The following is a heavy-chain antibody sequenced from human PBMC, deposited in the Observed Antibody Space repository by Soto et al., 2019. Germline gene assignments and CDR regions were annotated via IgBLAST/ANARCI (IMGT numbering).Heavy chain of an antibody. CDR3: AKATATGGGAFEI. J-gene: IGHJ3*02. CDR1: GFICSSYV. Sequence: LRLSCAVSGFICSSYVMSWVRQAPGKGLEWVSTILVGGSTHYEDSVKGRFTISRDTSKNTVYLQMNSLTAGDTAVYYCAKATATGGGAFEICGQGTMVTVSS. V-gene: IGHV3-23*01. CDR2: ILVGGST. D-gene: IGHD2-8*02.